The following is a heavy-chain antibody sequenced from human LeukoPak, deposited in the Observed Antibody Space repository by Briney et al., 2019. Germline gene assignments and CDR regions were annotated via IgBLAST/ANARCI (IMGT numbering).Heavy chain of an antibody. CDR2: ISTIGGGT. CDR1: RFTFSTYA. V-gene: IGHV3-64*01. D-gene: IGHD2-15*01. J-gene: IGHJ4*02. CDR3: ARYCNGGSCYSGYDY. Sequence: GGSLRLSCAASRFTFSTYAMYWVREAPGKGLEYVSAISTIGGGTYYANSVKGRFTISRDNSKNTLYLQMGSLRAEDMAVYYCARYCNGGSCYSGYDYWGQGTLVTVSS.